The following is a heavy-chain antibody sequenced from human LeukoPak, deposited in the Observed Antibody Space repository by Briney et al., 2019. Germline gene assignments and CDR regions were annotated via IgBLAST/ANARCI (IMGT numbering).Heavy chain of an antibody. CDR3: AREGPAASASMLFYYFMDV. CDR1: GGSISSSDYY. Sequence: KPSETLSLTCTVSGGSISSSDYYWGWIRQPPGKGLEWIGSIYYSGSTYHNPSLKSRVTISVDTSKNQFSLKLSSVTAADTAVYYCAREGPAASASMLFYYFMDVWGKGTTVTVSS. CDR2: IYYSGST. J-gene: IGHJ6*03. V-gene: IGHV4-39*02. D-gene: IGHD2-2*01.